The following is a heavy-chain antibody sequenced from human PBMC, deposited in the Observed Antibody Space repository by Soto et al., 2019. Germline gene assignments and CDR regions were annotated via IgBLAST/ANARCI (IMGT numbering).Heavy chain of an antibody. V-gene: IGHV1-24*01. J-gene: IGHJ4*02. D-gene: IGHD3-16*02. CDR1: GYTLTELS. CDR2: FDPEDSET. CDR3: ATISDGGVISAAIDY. Sequence: ASVKVSCKVSGYTLTELSMHWVRQAPGKGLEWMGGFDPEDSETIYAQKFQGRVTMTEDTSTDTAYMELSSLRSEVTAVYYCATISDGGVISAAIDYWGQGTLVTVSS.